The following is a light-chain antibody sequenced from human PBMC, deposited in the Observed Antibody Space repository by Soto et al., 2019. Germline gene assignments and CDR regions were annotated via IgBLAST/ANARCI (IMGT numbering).Light chain of an antibody. CDR2: SIF. CDR3: QQSYSTPYMYT. CDR1: QNIASY. Sequence: DIQMTQSPSSLSASVGDRVTITCRASQNIASYLNWYQQKPGKAPKLLIFSIFSLQTGVPSRFSGSGSGTDFTLTISSLQPEDFATYYCQQSYSTPYMYTFGQGTQL. J-gene: IGKJ2*01. V-gene: IGKV1-39*01.